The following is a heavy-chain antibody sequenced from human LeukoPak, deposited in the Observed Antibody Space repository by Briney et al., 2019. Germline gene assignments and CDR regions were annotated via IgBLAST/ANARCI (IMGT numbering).Heavy chain of an antibody. CDR3: ARGEGTLDY. CDR2: IYDSGKT. CDR1: RHSIISYY. D-gene: IGHD1-26*01. J-gene: IGHJ4*02. V-gene: IGHV4-59*01. Sequence: SETLSLTCTVSRHSIISYYWSWIRQPPGNGLEWIGYIYDSGKTNYNASLISRVTISVDTSKNQFSLKLTFLSPADTAVYYCARGEGTLDYWGQGTLVTVSS.